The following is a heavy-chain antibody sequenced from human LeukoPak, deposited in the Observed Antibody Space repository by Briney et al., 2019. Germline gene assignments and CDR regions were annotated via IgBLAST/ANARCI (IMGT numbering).Heavy chain of an antibody. Sequence: GGSLRLSCAGSGFTFSSYAMHWVRQAPGKGLEWVAVISYDGSNKYYADSVKGRFTISRDNSKNTLYLQMNSLRAEDTAVYYCASPDSSGYLDYWGQGTLVTVSS. CDR3: ASPDSSGYLDY. CDR1: GFTFSSYA. D-gene: IGHD3-22*01. CDR2: ISYDGSNK. V-gene: IGHV3-30-3*01. J-gene: IGHJ4*02.